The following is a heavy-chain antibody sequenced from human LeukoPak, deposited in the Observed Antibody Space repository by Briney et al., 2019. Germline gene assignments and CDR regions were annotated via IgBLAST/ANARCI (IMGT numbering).Heavy chain of an antibody. V-gene: IGHV1-2*02. Sequence: GASVKVSCKASGYTFTGYYMHWVRQAPGQGLEWMGWINPNSGGTNYAQKFQGRVTMTRDTSISTAYMELSRLRSDDTAVYYCARVGRLELSLYYMDVWGKGTTVTVSS. CDR1: GYTFTGYY. CDR3: ARVGRLELSLYYMDV. J-gene: IGHJ6*03. CDR2: INPNSGGT. D-gene: IGHD1-7*01.